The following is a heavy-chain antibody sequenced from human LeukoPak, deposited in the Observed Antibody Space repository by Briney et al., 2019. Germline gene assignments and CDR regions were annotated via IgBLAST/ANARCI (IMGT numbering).Heavy chain of an antibody. Sequence: GGSLRLSCEASEISFSTYAMSWVRQAPGRGLAWVAGISARAGSAYYRDSLKGRLTISRDNSKNTLYLQMNDLRPEDTARYYCAKEGSGWFDGRYFDNWGQGTLLTVSS. V-gene: IGHV3-23*02. D-gene: IGHD6-19*01. CDR3: AKEGSGWFDGRYFDN. J-gene: IGHJ4*02. CDR1: EISFSTYA. CDR2: ISARAGSA.